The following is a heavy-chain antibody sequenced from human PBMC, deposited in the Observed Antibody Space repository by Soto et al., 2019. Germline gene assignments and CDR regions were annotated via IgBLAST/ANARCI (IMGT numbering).Heavy chain of an antibody. CDR3: ARDFDSSGWYKGLAGNWFDH. D-gene: IGHD6-19*01. Sequence: ASVKVSCKASGYTFTSYYMHWVRQAPGQGREWMGIINPSGGSTSYAQKFQGRVTMTRDTSTSTVYMELSSLRSEDTAVYYCARDFDSSGWYKGLAGNWFDHCGQGTLVTVSS. V-gene: IGHV1-46*03. CDR1: GYTFTSYY. CDR2: INPSGGST. J-gene: IGHJ5*02.